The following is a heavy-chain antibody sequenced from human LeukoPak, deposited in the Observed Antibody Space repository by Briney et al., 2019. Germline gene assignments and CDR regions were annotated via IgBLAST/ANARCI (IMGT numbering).Heavy chain of an antibody. CDR3: AKPKLKSAAGFDY. J-gene: IGHJ4*02. V-gene: IGHV3-23*01. D-gene: IGHD6-25*01. CDR1: GFTFSGYA. CDR2: ISGSGGST. Sequence: GGSLRLSCAASGFTFSGYAMSCVRQAPGKGLEWVSAISGSGGSTYYADSVKGRFTISRDNSKNTLYLQMNSLRAEDTAVYYCAKPKLKSAAGFDYWGQGTLVTVSS.